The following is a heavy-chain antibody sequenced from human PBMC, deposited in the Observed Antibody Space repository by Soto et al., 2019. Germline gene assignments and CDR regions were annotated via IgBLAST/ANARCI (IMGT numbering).Heavy chain of an antibody. CDR1: GYTFTRYG. D-gene: IGHD4-17*01. CDR3: AREGDYPYYYYGVDV. J-gene: IGHJ6*02. CDR2: INGYNGNT. V-gene: IGHV1-18*01. Sequence: QVQLVQSGAEVKKPGASVKVSCKASGYTFTRYGITWVRQARGQGLEWMGWINGYNGNTKYAQKLQGRVTMTTDTSTSTAYMELRSLTSDDTAVYYCAREGDYPYYYYGVDVWGQGTTVTVSS.